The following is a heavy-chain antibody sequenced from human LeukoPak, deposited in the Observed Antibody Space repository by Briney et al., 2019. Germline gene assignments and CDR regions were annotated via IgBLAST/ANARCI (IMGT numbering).Heavy chain of an antibody. J-gene: IGHJ4*02. V-gene: IGHV1-2*02. CDR2: INPNSGGT. CDR3: ARSGRTGDYTFDY. Sequence: ASVKVSCKASGYTFTGYYMHWVRQAPGQGLEWVGWINPNSGGTDYAQKFQGRVTMTRDTSISTAYMELSRLRSDDTAVYYCARSGRTGDYTFDYWGQGTLVTVSS. D-gene: IGHD7-27*01. CDR1: GYTFTGYY.